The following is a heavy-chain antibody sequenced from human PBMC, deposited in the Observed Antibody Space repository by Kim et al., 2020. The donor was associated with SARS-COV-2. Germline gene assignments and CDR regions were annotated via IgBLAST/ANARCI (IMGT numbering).Heavy chain of an antibody. J-gene: IGHJ2*01. V-gene: IGHV4-39*01. CDR3: SPRLPGACCSVDL. CDR2: ISHSGNT. D-gene: IGHD2-21*01. CDR1: ASSISGGCYY. Sequence: SETLSLTCTLSASSISGGCYYCCLLRPPREGLEWFGSISHSGNTNYYLPPKNRLTIFADTTNKQLSLQVTSATAADAAMYYCSPRLPGACCSVDLWCRG.